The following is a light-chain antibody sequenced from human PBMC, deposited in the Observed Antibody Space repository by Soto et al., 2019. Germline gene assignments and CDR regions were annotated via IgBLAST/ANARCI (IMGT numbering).Light chain of an antibody. Sequence: EIVLTQSPGTLSLSPGERATLSCRASQSVSSSYLAWYQQKPGQAPRLLIYGASSRATGIPDRFSGSGSGTDFTLTINRLEHEDFAVYYCQQYGSSPPMYTFGQGTQLEIK. CDR2: GAS. CDR1: QSVSSSY. J-gene: IGKJ2*01. V-gene: IGKV3-20*01. CDR3: QQYGSSPPMYT.